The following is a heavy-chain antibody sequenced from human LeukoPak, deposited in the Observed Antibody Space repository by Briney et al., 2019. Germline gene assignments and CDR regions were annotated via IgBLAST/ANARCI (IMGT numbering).Heavy chain of an antibody. CDR3: ARDVDTAMVDY. D-gene: IGHD5-18*01. Sequence: PGGSLRLSCAASGFTFRTYAMHWVRQAPGKGLEWVAVISYDGSNKYYADSVKGRFTISRDNSKNTLYLQMNSLRAEDTAVYYCARDVDTAMVDYWGQGTLVTVSS. CDR1: GFTFRTYA. V-gene: IGHV3-30*04. CDR2: ISYDGSNK. J-gene: IGHJ4*02.